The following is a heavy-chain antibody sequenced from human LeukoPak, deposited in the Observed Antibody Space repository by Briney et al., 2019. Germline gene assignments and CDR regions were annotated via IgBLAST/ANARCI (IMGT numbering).Heavy chain of an antibody. V-gene: IGHV3-72*01. CDR1: GFTFSDYY. CDR2: TRNKANSYTK. J-gene: IGHJ4*02. CDR3: ARAFGLEPV. D-gene: IGHD3/OR15-3a*01. Sequence: GGSLRLSCAASGFTFSDYYMDWVRQAPGKGLEWVGRTRNKANSYTKEYSASVRGTFTISRDDSKNSLYLQMNRLKTEDTAVYYCARAFGLEPVWGQGTLVTVSS.